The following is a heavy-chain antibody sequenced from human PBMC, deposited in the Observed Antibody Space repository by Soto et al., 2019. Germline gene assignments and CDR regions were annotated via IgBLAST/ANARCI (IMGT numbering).Heavy chain of an antibody. V-gene: IGHV1-69*18. CDR1: GDTFSSYA. CDR2: IIPTFGRT. Sequence: QVQLVQSGAEVTKPGSSVKVSCKASGDTFSSYAISWVRQAPGKGLEWMGRIIPTFGRTNYAQKFQGRLSISADGSTSTAYMELTSLESEDTAVYYCARDPLSSFAMDVWGQGTTVTVSS. CDR3: ARDPLSSFAMDV. J-gene: IGHJ6*02. D-gene: IGHD3-10*02.